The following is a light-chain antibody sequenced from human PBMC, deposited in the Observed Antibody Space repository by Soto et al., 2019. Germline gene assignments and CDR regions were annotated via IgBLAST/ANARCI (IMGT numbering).Light chain of an antibody. CDR2: DAS. Sequence: VFRQSPSTLSLSPGERATLFCRASQSVSSYMAWYQQKSGQAPRLLIYDASNRATGIPARFSGSGSGTDFTLTISSLEPEDFAVYYCQQRSNWLPITFGQGTRLEIK. CDR1: QSVSSY. CDR3: QQRSNWLPIT. J-gene: IGKJ5*01. V-gene: IGKV3-11*01.